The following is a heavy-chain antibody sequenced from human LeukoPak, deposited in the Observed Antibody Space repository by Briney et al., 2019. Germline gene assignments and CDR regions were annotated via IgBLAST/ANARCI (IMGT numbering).Heavy chain of an antibody. Sequence: GGSLRLSCAASGFIFDDYAMHWVRQAPGKGLEWVSLISGDALRTYYADSVKGRFTISRDNSKNSLFLQMKSLRAEDTALYFCARDAYTYGYGGIDSWGQGTLATVSS. J-gene: IGHJ4*02. D-gene: IGHD5-18*01. CDR2: ISGDALRT. CDR1: GFIFDDYA. CDR3: ARDAYTYGYGGIDS. V-gene: IGHV3-43*02.